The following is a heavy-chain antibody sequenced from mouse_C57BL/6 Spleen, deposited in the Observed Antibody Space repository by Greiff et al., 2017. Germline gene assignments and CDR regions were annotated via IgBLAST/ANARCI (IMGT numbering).Heavy chain of an antibody. CDR1: GYTFTSYW. D-gene: IGHD2-2*01. Sequence: VQLQQPGAELVRPGSSVKLSCKASGYTFTSYWMHWVKQRPIQGLEWIGNIDPSDSETHYNQKFKDKATLTVDKSSSTAYMQISSLTSEDSAVYYCARGGNGYDDGRRGGAMDYWGQGTSVTVSS. CDR2: IDPSDSET. CDR3: ARGGNGYDDGRRGGAMDY. V-gene: IGHV1-52*01. J-gene: IGHJ4*01.